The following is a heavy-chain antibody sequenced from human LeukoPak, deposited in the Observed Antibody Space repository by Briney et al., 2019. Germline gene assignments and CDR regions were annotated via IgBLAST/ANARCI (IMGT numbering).Heavy chain of an antibody. D-gene: IGHD6-19*01. CDR3: AKGIAVADLFDY. CDR2: ISGSGGST. Sequence: GGSLRLSCAASGFTFSSYATSWVRQAPGKGLEWVSAISGSGGSTYYADSVKGRFTISRDNSKNTLYLQMNSLRAEDTAVYYCAKGIAVADLFDYWGQGTLVTVSS. J-gene: IGHJ4*02. CDR1: GFTFSSYA. V-gene: IGHV3-23*01.